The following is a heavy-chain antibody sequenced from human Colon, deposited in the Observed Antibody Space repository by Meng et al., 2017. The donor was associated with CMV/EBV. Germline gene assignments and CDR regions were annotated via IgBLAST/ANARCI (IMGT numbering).Heavy chain of an antibody. CDR1: GGSTNSNSYY. Sequence: VSGGSTNSNSYYWGWLRQSPGKGLEWIGSIYHGGSTYYNPSLKSRVTISVDTPKNQFSLNLTSVTAADTAVYYCARRWTGPGFYFDRWGQGTLVTVSS. V-gene: IGHV4-39*01. J-gene: IGHJ4*02. CDR2: IYHGGST. D-gene: IGHD3/OR15-3a*01. CDR3: ARRWTGPGFYFDR.